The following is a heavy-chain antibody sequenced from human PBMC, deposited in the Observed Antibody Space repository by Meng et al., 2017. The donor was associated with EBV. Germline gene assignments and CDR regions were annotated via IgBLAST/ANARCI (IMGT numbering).Heavy chain of an antibody. CDR1: GGTFRSDA. CDR3: ASESGRGFTPDY. Sequence: QVVESGADVKKPGSSVKVSCWTSGGTFRSDAVSWVRQAPGQGLEWMGGLIPMSDAPHYAQKFQGRVTITADESASTHYMHLSGLTSDDTAVYYCASESGRGFTPDYWGQGTLVTVSS. D-gene: IGHD3-10*01. J-gene: IGHJ4*02. CDR2: LIPMSDAP. V-gene: IGHV1-69*01.